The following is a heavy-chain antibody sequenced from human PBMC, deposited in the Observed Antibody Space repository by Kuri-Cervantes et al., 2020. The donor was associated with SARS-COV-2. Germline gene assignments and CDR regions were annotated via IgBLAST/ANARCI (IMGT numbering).Heavy chain of an antibody. J-gene: IGHJ4*02. V-gene: IGHV1-69*13. D-gene: IGHD6-19*01. CDR2: IIPIFGTA. CDR1: GGTFSSYA. CDR3: ARDVPYSSGWYFKYFDY. Sequence: SVKVSCKASGGTFSSYAISWVRQAPGQGLEWMGGIIPIFGTANYAQKFQGRVTITADESTSTAYMELRSLRSDDTAVYYCARDVPYSSGWYFKYFDYWGQGTLVTVSS.